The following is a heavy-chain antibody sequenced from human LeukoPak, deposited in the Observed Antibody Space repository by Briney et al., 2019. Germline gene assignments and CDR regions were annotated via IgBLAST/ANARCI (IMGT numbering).Heavy chain of an antibody. Sequence: GGSLRLSCAASGFTFSSYWMSWVRQAPGEGLEWVANINQDGSVRYYVASVKGRFTISRDNARNLVHLQMNSLRAEDTAVYYCARKGLPDYWGQGTMVTVSS. J-gene: IGHJ4*02. V-gene: IGHV3-7*01. CDR3: ARKGLPDY. CDR2: INQDGSVR. D-gene: IGHD2-21*02. CDR1: GFTFSSYW.